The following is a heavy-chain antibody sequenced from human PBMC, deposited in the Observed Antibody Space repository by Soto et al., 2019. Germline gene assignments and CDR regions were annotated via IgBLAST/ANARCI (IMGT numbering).Heavy chain of an antibody. D-gene: IGHD4-4*01. Sequence: GGSLRLSCAASGLTFNMYWMHWVRQAPGKGLEWISRISTDGTTTGYADSVRGRLTVSRDNAKNTLYLQMNSLRVEDTAVYYCIRDRTTITLFDYWGQGALVTSPQ. J-gene: IGHJ4*02. CDR1: GLTFNMYW. V-gene: IGHV3-74*01. CDR3: IRDRTTITLFDY. CDR2: ISTDGTTT.